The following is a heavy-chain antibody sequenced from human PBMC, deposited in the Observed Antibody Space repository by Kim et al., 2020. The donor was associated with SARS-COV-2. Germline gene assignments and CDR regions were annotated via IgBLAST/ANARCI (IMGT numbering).Heavy chain of an antibody. CDR3: ARGMTRSFGEFGGIDY. V-gene: IGHV1-2*04. J-gene: IGHJ4*02. CDR2: INPNSGGT. Sequence: ASVKVSCKASGYTFTGYYMHWVRQAPGQGLEWMGWINPNSGGTNYAQKFQGWVTMTRDTSISTAYMELSRLRSDDTAVYYCARGMTRSFGEFGGIDYWGQGTLVTVSS. D-gene: IGHD3-10*01. CDR1: GYTFTGYY.